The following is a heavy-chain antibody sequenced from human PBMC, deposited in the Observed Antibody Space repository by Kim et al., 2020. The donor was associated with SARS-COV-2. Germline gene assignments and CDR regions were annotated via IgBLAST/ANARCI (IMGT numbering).Heavy chain of an antibody. CDR3: ARGGGSYYSV. V-gene: IGHV3-7*01. D-gene: IGHD1-26*01. CDR2: IKPDGSDK. CDR1: GFPFTTYY. J-gene: IGHJ4*02. Sequence: LSLTCAASGFPFTTYYMTWVRQAPGKGLEWVANIKPDGSDKNYVESVKGRFTISRDNTERSLSLQMNSLRVEDTAVYYCARGGGSYYSVWGRGTLVT.